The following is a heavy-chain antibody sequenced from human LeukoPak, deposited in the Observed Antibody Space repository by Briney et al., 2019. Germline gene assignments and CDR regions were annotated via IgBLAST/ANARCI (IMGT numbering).Heavy chain of an antibody. D-gene: IGHD3-10*01. Sequence: GGSLRLSCAASGFTFSSYEMNWVRQAPGKGLEWVSYISSSGSTIYYADSVKGRFTISRDNAKNSLYLQMNSLRAEDTAVYYCAKDFGEAAFDIWGQGTMVTVSS. V-gene: IGHV3-48*03. CDR2: ISSSGSTI. J-gene: IGHJ3*02. CDR3: AKDFGEAAFDI. CDR1: GFTFSSYE.